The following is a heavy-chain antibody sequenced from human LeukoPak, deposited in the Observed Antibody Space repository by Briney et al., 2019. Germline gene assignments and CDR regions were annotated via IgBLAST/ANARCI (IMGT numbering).Heavy chain of an antibody. J-gene: IGHJ5*02. V-gene: IGHV4-34*01. Sequence: SETLSLSCAVYGGSFSGYYWSWIRQPPGKGLEWIGEINHSGSTNYNPSLKSRVTISVDTSKNQFSLKLSSVTAADTAVCYCAWSYDTWGQGTPVTVSS. CDR2: INHSGST. CDR3: AWSYDT. D-gene: IGHD1-26*01. CDR1: GGSFSGYY.